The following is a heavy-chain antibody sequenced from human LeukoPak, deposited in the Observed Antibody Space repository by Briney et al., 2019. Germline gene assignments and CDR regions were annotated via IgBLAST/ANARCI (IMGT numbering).Heavy chain of an antibody. D-gene: IGHD3-22*01. V-gene: IGHV3-21*01. CDR1: GFTFSTYG. CDR2: ISPSSYI. Sequence: EGSLRLSCAASGFTFSTYGMNWVRQAPGKGLEWVASISPSSYINYADSLKGRFTISRDNAKNSLYLQMNSLRVEDTAVYYCAREYYDSSGYSHDAFDIWGQGTVVTVS. J-gene: IGHJ3*02. CDR3: AREYYDSSGYSHDAFDI.